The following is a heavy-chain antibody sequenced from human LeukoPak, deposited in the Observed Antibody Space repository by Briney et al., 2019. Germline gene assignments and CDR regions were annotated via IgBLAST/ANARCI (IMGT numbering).Heavy chain of an antibody. CDR2: IYYSGST. CDR3: ARRGYFDGSGLDH. CDR1: HRSINSYY. J-gene: IGHJ4*02. V-gene: IGHV4-59*01. Sequence: SETLSLTCTVSHRSINSYYWSWIRQPPGKGLEWIGYIYYSGSTNYNPSLKSRVTISLDTSKNQLSLKLSSVTAADMAVYFCARRGYFDGSGLDHWGQGTLVTVSS. D-gene: IGHD3-22*01.